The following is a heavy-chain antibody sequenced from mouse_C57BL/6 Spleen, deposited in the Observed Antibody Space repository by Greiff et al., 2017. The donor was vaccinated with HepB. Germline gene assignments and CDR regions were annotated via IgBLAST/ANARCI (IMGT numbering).Heavy chain of an antibody. CDR1: GYSITSGYY. CDR2: ISYDGSN. Sequence: EVKLVDSGPGLVKPSQSLSLTCSVTGYSITSGYYWNWIRQFPGNKLEWMGYISYDGSNNYNPSLKNRISITRDTSKNQFFLKLNSVTTEDTATYYCAITTVVATDYWGQGTSVTVSS. V-gene: IGHV3-6*01. J-gene: IGHJ4*01. D-gene: IGHD1-1*01. CDR3: AITTVVATDY.